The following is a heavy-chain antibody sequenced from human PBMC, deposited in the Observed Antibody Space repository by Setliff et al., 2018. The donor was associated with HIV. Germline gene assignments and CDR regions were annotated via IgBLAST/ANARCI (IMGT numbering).Heavy chain of an antibody. CDR2: IYYSGST. CDR1: GGSISSFY. Sequence: SETLSLTCTVSGGSISSFYWTWIRQPPGKGLEWIGNIYYSGSTNYNPSLKSRVTISVDTSKNQFSLKLSSVTAADTAVYYCARDRLCSSTSCYSGGDYMDVWGKGTTVTVSS. V-gene: IGHV4-59*01. J-gene: IGHJ6*03. CDR3: ARDRLCSSTSCYSGGDYMDV. D-gene: IGHD2-2*02.